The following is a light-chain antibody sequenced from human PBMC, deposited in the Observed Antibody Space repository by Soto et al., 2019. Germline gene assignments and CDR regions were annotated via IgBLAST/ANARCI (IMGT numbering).Light chain of an antibody. CDR3: QQYHNWPPQYT. J-gene: IGKJ2*01. CDR1: QSVASN. V-gene: IGKV3-15*01. CDR2: GAS. Sequence: EIVMTQSPASLSVSPGDGATLSCRASQSVASNVAWYQQKPGQGPRLLIHGASTRAVGVPARFSGSGSGTDFSLTIHSLRSEDFAVYYCQQYHNWPPQYTFGQGTKLQIK.